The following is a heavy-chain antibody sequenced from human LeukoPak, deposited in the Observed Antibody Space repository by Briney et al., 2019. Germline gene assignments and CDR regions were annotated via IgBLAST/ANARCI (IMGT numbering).Heavy chain of an antibody. CDR2: INHSGST. J-gene: IGHJ5*02. V-gene: IGHV4-34*01. D-gene: IGHD3-22*01. CDR3: ARTQDYYDSSGLNWFDP. CDR1: GGSFSGYY. Sequence: PSETLSLTCAVYGGSFSGYYWSWIRQPPGKGLEWIGEINHSGSTNYYPSLKSRVTISVDTSKNQFSLKLSSVTAADTAVYYCARTQDYYDSSGLNWFDPWGQGTLVTVSS.